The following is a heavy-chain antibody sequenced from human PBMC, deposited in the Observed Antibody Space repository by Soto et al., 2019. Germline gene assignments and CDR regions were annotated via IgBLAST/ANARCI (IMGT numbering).Heavy chain of an antibody. J-gene: IGHJ5*02. CDR3: ARYYFDSSGYSNWFDP. D-gene: IGHD3-22*01. CDR1: GGSITSGAYY. V-gene: IGHV4-31*11. Sequence: SETLSLTCAVSGGSITSGAYYWTWIRQHPGKGLEWIAYIHYSGRTYYNPSLKSRVTISVDTSNNQFSLKLSSVTAADTAVYYCARYYFDSSGYSNWFDPWGQGTLVTVSS. CDR2: IHYSGRT.